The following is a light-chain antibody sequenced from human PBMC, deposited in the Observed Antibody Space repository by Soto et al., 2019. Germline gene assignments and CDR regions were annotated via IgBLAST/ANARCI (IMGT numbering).Light chain of an antibody. CDR1: SSNIGNNY. CDR3: GTWDSNPRGAYV. CDR2: DND. V-gene: IGLV1-51*01. Sequence: QSVLTQPPSVSAAPGQKVTISCSGSSSNIGNNYVSWYQQAPGAAPKLLIYDNDKRPSEIPDRFTGSKSGTSATLDITGLQTGDEADYFCGTWDSNPRGAYVFGTGTKVTVL. J-gene: IGLJ1*01.